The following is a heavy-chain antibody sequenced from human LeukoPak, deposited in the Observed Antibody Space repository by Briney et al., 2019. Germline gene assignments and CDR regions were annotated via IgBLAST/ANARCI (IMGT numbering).Heavy chain of an antibody. CDR1: GYTFTSYG. V-gene: IGHV1-18*01. CDR3: ASTRLSYCSGDNCYAWGAAFDI. Sequence: ASVKVSCKASGYTFTSYGISWVRQAPGQGLEWMGWVSAYNGNTNYAQKLQGRVTMTTDTSTGTAYMELRSLRSDDTAVYYCASTRLSYCSGDNCYAWGAAFDIWGQGTVVTVSS. CDR2: VSAYNGNT. J-gene: IGHJ3*02. D-gene: IGHD2-15*01.